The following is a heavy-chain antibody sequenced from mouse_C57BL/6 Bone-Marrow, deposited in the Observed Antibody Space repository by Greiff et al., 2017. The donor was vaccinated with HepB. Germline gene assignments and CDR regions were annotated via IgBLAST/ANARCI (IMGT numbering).Heavy chain of an antibody. CDR2: IYPSDSET. J-gene: IGHJ2*01. CDR3: ARGSYYGRRAFDY. Sequence: QVQLKQPGAELVRPGSSVKLSCKASGYTFTSYWMDWVKQRPGQGLEWIGNIYPSDSETHYNQKFKDKATLTVDKSSSTAYMQLSSLTSEDSAVYYCARGSYYGRRAFDYWGQGTTLTVSS. D-gene: IGHD1-1*01. V-gene: IGHV1-61*01. CDR1: GYTFTSYW.